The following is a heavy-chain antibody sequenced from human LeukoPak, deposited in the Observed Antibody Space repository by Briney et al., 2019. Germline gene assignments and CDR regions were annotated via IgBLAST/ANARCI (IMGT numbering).Heavy chain of an antibody. CDR2: INHSGST. D-gene: IGHD4-4*01. J-gene: IGHJ3*02. CDR3: ARGRPVTNAFDI. V-gene: IGHV4-34*01. CDR1: GGSFSGYY. Sequence: SETLSLTCAVYGGSFSGYYWSWIRQPPGKGLEWIGEINHSGSTNYNPSLKSRVTISVDTSKNQFSLKLSSVTAADTAVYYCARGRPVTNAFDIWGQGTMATVSS.